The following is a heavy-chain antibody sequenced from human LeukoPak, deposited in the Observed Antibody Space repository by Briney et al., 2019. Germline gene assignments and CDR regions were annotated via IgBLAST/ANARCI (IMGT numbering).Heavy chain of an antibody. D-gene: IGHD6-6*01. Sequence: SLTLSCPPSTLTFSSYAMSWVRQAPGKGLDWVSAISGSGGTTYYAESVKGRFTSSRDNSKNTLYVQMNSLRAEDTAVYYCAKEAWEYSSSARFDYWGQGTLVTVSS. CDR2: ISGSGGTT. CDR1: TLTFSSYA. V-gene: IGHV3-23*01. CDR3: AKEAWEYSSSARFDY. J-gene: IGHJ4*02.